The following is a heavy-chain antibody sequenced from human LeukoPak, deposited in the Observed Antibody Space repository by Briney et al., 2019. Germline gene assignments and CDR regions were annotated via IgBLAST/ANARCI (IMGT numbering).Heavy chain of an antibody. CDR3: ARAVRVDY. V-gene: IGHV3-66*01. CDR1: GFTVSSNY. Sequence: TGGSLRLSCAASGFTVSSNYMNWVRQAPGKGLEWVSIIYSGGSTFYADSVKGRFTISRDNAKNSLYLQMNSLRAEDTAVYYCARAVRVDYWGQGTLVTVSS. J-gene: IGHJ4*02. CDR2: IYSGGST.